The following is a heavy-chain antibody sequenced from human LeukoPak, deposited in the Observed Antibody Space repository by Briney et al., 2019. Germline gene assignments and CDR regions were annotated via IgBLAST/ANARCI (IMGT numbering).Heavy chain of an antibody. Sequence: SETLSLTCTVSGGSISSSSYYWGWIRQPPGKGLEWIGSIYYSGSTYYNPSLKGRVTISVDTSKNQFSLKLSSVTAADTAVYYCARHSNSGSYLGYYYGMDVWGQGTTVTVSS. CDR2: IYYSGST. CDR3: ARHSNSGSYLGYYYGMDV. J-gene: IGHJ6*02. V-gene: IGHV4-39*01. D-gene: IGHD1-26*01. CDR1: GGSISSSSYY.